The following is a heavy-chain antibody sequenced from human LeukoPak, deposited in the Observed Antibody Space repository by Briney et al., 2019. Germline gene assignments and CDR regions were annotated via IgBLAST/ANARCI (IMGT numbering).Heavy chain of an antibody. CDR1: GFTFSSYW. V-gene: IGHV3-74*01. CDR3: AREGPTAKWGTSHYYYIDV. Sequence: GGSLRLSCAASGFTFSSYWIHWVRQTPGKGLVWVSRINTEGSNPTYADSVEGRFTISRDNAKNTVYLQMNSLRVDDTAVYYCAREGPTAKWGTSHYYYIDVWRKGTTVTVSS. CDR2: INTEGSNP. D-gene: IGHD1-26*01. J-gene: IGHJ6*03.